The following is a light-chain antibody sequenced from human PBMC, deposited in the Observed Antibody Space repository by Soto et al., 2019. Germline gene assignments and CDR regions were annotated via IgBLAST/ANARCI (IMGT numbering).Light chain of an antibody. CDR1: SSDVGGYGF. CDR3: SSYATTCTYV. Sequence: QSVLTQPPSVSGSPGQSITISCTGTSSDVGGYGFVSWYQQYPGKAPKILIYEVNKRPSGVPDRFSGSKSGNTASLTISGLQADDEADYYCSSYATTCTYVFGTGTKLTVL. V-gene: IGLV2-14*01. CDR2: EVN. J-gene: IGLJ1*01.